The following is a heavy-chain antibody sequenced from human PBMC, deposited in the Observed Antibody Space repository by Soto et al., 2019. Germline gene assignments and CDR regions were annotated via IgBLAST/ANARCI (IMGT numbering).Heavy chain of an antibody. CDR3: VKFRGRAYHYYYMDV. V-gene: IGHV3-23*01. CDR1: GFSFSTYG. J-gene: IGHJ6*03. Sequence: DVQLLESGGGLAQRGGSLRLSCAASGFSFSTYGMTWVRQAPGKGLEWVSYGGSGGSTYYADSVKGRFTISRDNSKNTLYLQMNSLTAEDTAVYYCVKFRGRAYHYYYMDVWGYGTTVTVSS. CDR2: YGGSGGST. D-gene: IGHD3-16*01.